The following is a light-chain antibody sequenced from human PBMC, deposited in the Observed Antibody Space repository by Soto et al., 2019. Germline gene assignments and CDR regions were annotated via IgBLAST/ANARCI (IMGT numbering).Light chain of an antibody. V-gene: IGLV1-40*01. CDR2: GNN. CDR3: QSYASSLSANFV. CDR1: SSNIGAGYD. Sequence: QSVLTQPPSVSGAPGQRVTISCTWSSSNIGAGYDVHWYQQLPGKAPKLLIYGNNNRPSGVPDRFSGSKSGTSASLAITGLRADDEADYYCQSYASSLSANFVFGTGTKVTVL. J-gene: IGLJ1*01.